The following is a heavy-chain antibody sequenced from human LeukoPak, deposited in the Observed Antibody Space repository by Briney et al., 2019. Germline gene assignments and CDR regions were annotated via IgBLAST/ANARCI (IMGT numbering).Heavy chain of an antibody. D-gene: IGHD6-13*01. J-gene: IGHJ4*02. CDR2: ISGSGGGT. Sequence: PGGSLRLSCAASGFMLSNYAMTWVRQAPGKGLEWVSLISGSGGGTYYADSVKGRSTISRDNSKNTLYLQMNSLRAEDTAVYYCAKDPAAGTFDSWGQGTLVTVSS. CDR1: GFMLSNYA. CDR3: AKDPAAGTFDS. V-gene: IGHV3-23*01.